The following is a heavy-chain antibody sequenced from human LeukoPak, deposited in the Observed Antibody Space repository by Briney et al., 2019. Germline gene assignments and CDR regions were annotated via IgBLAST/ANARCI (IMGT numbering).Heavy chain of an antibody. CDR1: GGSFSGYY. CDR2: INHSGST. Sequence: SETLSLTCAVYGGSFSGYYWSWIRQPPGKGLEWIGEINHSGSTNYNPSLKSRVTISVDTSKNQFSLKLSSVTAADTAVYYCATGWKLDYWGQGTLVTVSS. D-gene: IGHD2-15*01. J-gene: IGHJ4*02. CDR3: ATGWKLDY. V-gene: IGHV4-34*01.